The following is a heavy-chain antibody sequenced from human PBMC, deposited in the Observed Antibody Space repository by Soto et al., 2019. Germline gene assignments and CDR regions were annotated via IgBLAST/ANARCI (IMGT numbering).Heavy chain of an antibody. V-gene: IGHV4-39*01. J-gene: IGHJ4*02. D-gene: IGHD3-9*01. CDR1: GGSISSSSYY. CDR3: ARHLTYYDILTGFDY. Sequence: SETLSLTCTVSGGSISSSSYYWGWIRQPPGKGLEWIGIIYYSGSTYYNPSLKSRVTISVDTSKNQFSLKLSSVTAADTAVYYCARHLTYYDILTGFDYWGQGTLVTVSS. CDR2: IYYSGST.